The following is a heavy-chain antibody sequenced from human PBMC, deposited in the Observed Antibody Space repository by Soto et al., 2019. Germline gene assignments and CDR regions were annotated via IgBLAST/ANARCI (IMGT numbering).Heavy chain of an antibody. CDR2: VNPSGGST. D-gene: IGHD6-19*01. V-gene: IGHV1-46*01. Sequence: QVQLVQSGAEVKKPGASVKVSCKAYGYIFTAYSMHWVRQAPGQGLEWMGVVNPSGGSTNYAQKCRGRITMKSATSKSTVMLVVGSLTSEDTSVYYCAREENCSDGVFYSEYFQRWGQGVLVYVS. CDR1: GYIFTAYS. J-gene: IGHJ1*01. CDR3: AREENCSDGVFYSEYFQR.